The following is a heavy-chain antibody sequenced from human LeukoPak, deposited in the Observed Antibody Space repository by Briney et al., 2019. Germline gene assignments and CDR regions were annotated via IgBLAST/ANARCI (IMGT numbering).Heavy chain of an antibody. J-gene: IGHJ4*02. Sequence: ASVKVSFKVSGYTLTELSMHWVRQAPGKGLEWMGGFDPEDGETIYAQKYQGRVTMTEDTSTDTAYMELSSLRSEDTAVYYCATAYIVVVPAAINPRAQFDYWGQGTLVTVSS. CDR3: ATAYIVVVPAAINPRAQFDY. V-gene: IGHV1-24*01. CDR1: GYTLTELS. CDR2: FDPEDGET. D-gene: IGHD2-2*02.